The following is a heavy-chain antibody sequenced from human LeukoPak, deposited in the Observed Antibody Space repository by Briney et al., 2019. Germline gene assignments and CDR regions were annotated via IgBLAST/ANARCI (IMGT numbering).Heavy chain of an antibody. CDR1: GGTFSSYA. CDR3: ARGRFGEPGYFDY. Sequence: SVKVSCKASGGTFSSYAISWVRQTPGQGLEWMGGIIPIFGTANYAQKFQGRVTITADKSTSTAYMELSSLRSEDTAVYYCARGRFGEPGYFDYWGQGTLVTVSS. V-gene: IGHV1-69*06. CDR2: IIPIFGTA. D-gene: IGHD3-10*01. J-gene: IGHJ4*02.